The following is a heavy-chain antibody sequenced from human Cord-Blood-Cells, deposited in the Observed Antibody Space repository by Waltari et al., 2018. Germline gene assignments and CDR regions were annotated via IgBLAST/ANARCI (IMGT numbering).Heavy chain of an antibody. CDR2: INAGNVNT. CDR1: GYTFTSYA. D-gene: IGHD6-13*01. V-gene: IGHV1-3*01. Sequence: QVQLVQSGAEVKKPGASGKVSCKASGYTFTSYAMHWVRQAPGQRLEWMGWINAGNVNTKYSQKFQGRVTITRDTSASTAYMELSSLRSEDTAVYYCARDGVAAAGTKNAFDIWGQGTMVTVSS. CDR3: ARDGVAAAGTKNAFDI. J-gene: IGHJ3*02.